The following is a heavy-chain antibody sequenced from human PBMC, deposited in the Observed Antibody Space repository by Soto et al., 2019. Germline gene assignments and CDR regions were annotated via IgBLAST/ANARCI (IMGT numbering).Heavy chain of an antibody. Sequence: QVQLVQSGAEVKKPGSSVKVSCKASGGTFSSYTISWVRQAPGQGLEWMGRIIPILGIANYAQKFQGRVTITADKFTSTAYMELSSLRSEDTAVYYCAREGYDILTGYPNWFDPWGQGTLVTVSS. CDR2: IIPILGIA. V-gene: IGHV1-69*08. J-gene: IGHJ5*02. CDR1: GGTFSSYT. CDR3: AREGYDILTGYPNWFDP. D-gene: IGHD3-9*01.